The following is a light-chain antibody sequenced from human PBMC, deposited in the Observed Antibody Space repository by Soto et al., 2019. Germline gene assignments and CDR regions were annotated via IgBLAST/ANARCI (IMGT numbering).Light chain of an antibody. V-gene: IGLV2-11*01. CDR2: DVS. J-gene: IGLJ1*01. CDR1: SSDVGGYNY. Sequence: QSVLTQPRSVLGSPGQSVTISCTGTSSDVGGYNYVSWYQQHPGKAPKLMIYDVSKRPSGVPDRFSGFKSGNTASLTISGLQAGDEDNYSFCSHEATYIYVFGTGTKVT. CDR3: CSHEATYIYV.